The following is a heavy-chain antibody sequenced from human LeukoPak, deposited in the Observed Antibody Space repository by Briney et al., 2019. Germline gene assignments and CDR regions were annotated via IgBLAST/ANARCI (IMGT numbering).Heavy chain of an antibody. CDR1: GFTFSSYG. CDR2: IRYDGSNK. J-gene: IGHJ5*02. Sequence: GGSLRLSCAASGFTFSSYGMHWVRQAPGKGLEWVAFIRYDGSNKYYADSVKGRFTISRDNSKNTLYLQMNSLRAEDTAVYYCARVAVAGPTGWFDPWGQGTLVTVSS. CDR3: ARVAVAGPTGWFDP. V-gene: IGHV3-30*02. D-gene: IGHD6-19*01.